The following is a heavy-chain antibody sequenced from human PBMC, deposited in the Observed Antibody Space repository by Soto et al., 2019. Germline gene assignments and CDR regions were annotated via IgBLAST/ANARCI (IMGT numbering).Heavy chain of an antibody. CDR3: ARGGSWGPDF. CDR2: IKHDGSET. CDR1: GFTFSDFW. V-gene: IGHV3-7*01. Sequence: EVQVVESGGDLVQPGGSLRLSCVVSGFTFSDFWMSWVRQAPGKGLEWVANIKHDGSETYYVGSVEGRFTISRDNTKYSLYLQMKSLRAEDTAVYYCARGGSWGPDFWGDGTLVTVSS. D-gene: IGHD2-15*01. J-gene: IGHJ4*01.